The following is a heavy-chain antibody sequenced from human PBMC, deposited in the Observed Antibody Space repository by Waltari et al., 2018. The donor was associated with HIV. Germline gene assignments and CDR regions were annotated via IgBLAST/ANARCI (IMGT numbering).Heavy chain of an antibody. Sequence: QVQLQQWGAGLLKPSEPLSLTCAVYGGSFSGYYWSWIRQPPGKGLEWIGEINHSGSTNYNPSLKSRVTISVDTSKNQFSLKLSSVTAADTAVYYCARGDGKWELRTFDYWGQGTLVTVSS. J-gene: IGHJ4*02. CDR3: ARGDGKWELRTFDY. D-gene: IGHD1-26*01. CDR1: GGSFSGYY. V-gene: IGHV4-34*01. CDR2: INHSGST.